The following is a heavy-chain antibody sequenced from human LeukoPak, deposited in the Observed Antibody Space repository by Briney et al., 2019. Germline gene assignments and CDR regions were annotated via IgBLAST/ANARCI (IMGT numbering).Heavy chain of an antibody. Sequence: SETLSLTCTVSGDSISSNSYYWGWIRQPPGEGLEWIGSIYYSGSTYYNPSLKSRVTISVDTSKNQFSLKLSSVTAADTAVYYCARRFGESYYYDGMDVWRQGTTVTVSS. CDR3: ARRFGESYYYDGMDV. CDR2: IYYSGST. CDR1: GDSISSNSYY. V-gene: IGHV4-39*01. D-gene: IGHD3-10*01. J-gene: IGHJ6*02.